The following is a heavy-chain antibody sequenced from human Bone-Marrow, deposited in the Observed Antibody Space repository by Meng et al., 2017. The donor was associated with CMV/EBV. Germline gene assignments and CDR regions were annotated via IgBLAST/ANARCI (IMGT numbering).Heavy chain of an antibody. CDR2: IGTAGDT. D-gene: IGHD6-6*01. CDR1: GFTFSSYD. CDR3: ARDSHSSSPEYYYYYGMDV. Sequence: GESLKISCAASGFTFSSYDMHWVRQATGKGLEWVSAIGTAGDTYYPGSVKGRFTISRENAKNSLYLQMNSLRAEDTAVYYCARDSHSSSPEYYYYYGMDVWGQGTTVTVSS. J-gene: IGHJ6*02. V-gene: IGHV3-13*01.